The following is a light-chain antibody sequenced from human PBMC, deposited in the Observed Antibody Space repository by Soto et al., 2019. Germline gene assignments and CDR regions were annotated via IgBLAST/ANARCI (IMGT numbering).Light chain of an antibody. CDR2: DAS. CDR3: QQYDSYSWT. CDR1: QSIRSW. J-gene: IGKJ1*01. Sequence: DIQMTQSPSTLSASVGDRVTITCRASQSIRSWLAWYQQKPGKAPRLLIYDASNLQSGVPSRFSGRGSGTEFTLTISSLQPDDFATYYCQQYDSYSWTFGQGTKVEFK. V-gene: IGKV1-5*01.